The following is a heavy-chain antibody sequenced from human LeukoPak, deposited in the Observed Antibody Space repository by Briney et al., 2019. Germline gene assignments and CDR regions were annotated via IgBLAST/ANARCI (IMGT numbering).Heavy chain of an antibody. CDR1: GGSFSGYY. CDR2: ISHSGST. V-gene: IGHV4-34*01. Sequence: KPSETLSLTCAVYGGSFSGYYWSWIRQPPGKGLEWIGEISHSGSTNYNPSLKSRVTISVDTSKNQFSLKLSSVTAADTAVYYCATNVGATTSDWFDPWGQGTLVTVSS. CDR3: ATNVGATTSDWFDP. D-gene: IGHD1-26*01. J-gene: IGHJ5*02.